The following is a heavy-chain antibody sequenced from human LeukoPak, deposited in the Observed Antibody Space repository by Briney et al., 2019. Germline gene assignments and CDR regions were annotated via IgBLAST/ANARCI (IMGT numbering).Heavy chain of an antibody. J-gene: IGHJ6*03. CDR3: ARALRQFGYYYYYMDV. D-gene: IGHD3-10*01. Sequence: SETLSLTCTVSGGSISSSNYYWGWIRQPPGKGLEWIGSIYYSGSTYYSPSLKSRVTISVDTSKNQFSLKLKSVTAADTAVYYCARALRQFGYYYYYMDVWGKGTTVTVSS. CDR2: IYYSGST. CDR1: GGSISSSNYY. V-gene: IGHV4-39*07.